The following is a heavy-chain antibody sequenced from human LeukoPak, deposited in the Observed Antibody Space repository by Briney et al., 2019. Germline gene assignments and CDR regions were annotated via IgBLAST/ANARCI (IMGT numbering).Heavy chain of an antibody. J-gene: IGHJ6*03. CDR1: GGSISSSCCS. D-gene: IGHD7-27*01. CDR3: ARLTGAYYYYYMDV. V-gene: IGHV4-39*07. Sequence: SETLSLTCTVSGGSISSSCCSWGWIRQPPGKGLEWIGSAHYSGSTYYNPSLKSRVTISVDTSKNQFSLKLSSVTAADTAVYYCARLTGAYYYYYMDVWGKGTTVTVSS. CDR2: AHYSGST.